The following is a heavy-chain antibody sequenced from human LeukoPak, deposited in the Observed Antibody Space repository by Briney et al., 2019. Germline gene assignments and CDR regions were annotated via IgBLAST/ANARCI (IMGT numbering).Heavy chain of an antibody. V-gene: IGHV4-59*01. Sequence: GSLRLSCAASGLNYSSYTMNWVRQAPGMGLEWIGYIYFSGSTHYNPSLKSRVTISIDTSKNQCSLKVTSVTAADTAVYYCARDLGQQMGDWGQGSLVTVSS. J-gene: IGHJ4*02. CDR2: IYFSGST. CDR3: ARDLGQQMGD. D-gene: IGHD6-13*01. CDR1: GLNYSSYT.